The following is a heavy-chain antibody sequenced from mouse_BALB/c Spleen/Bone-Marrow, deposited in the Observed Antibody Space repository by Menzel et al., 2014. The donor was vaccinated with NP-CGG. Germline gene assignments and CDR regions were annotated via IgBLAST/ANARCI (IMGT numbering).Heavy chain of an antibody. V-gene: IGHV3-6*02. CDR1: GYSITSGYY. D-gene: IGHD2-14*01. J-gene: IGHJ3*01. Sequence: EVKLQESGPGLVKPSQSLSLTCSVTGYSITSGYYWNWIRQFPGNKLEWMGYISYDGSNNYNPSLKNRISNTRDTSKSQFFLKLNSVTTEDTATYYCARGGYDGRGFAYWGQGTLVTVSA. CDR3: ARGGYDGRGFAY. CDR2: ISYDGSN.